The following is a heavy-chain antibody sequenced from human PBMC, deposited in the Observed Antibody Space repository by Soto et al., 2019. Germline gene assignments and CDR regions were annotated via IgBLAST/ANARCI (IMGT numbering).Heavy chain of an antibody. CDR1: GYTFSDYY. Sequence: QVQLVQSGAEVKKPGASVTVSGKASGYTFSDYYLHWVRQAPGQGPEWMGRINPNSGDTKFAQKFQGRVTMTRDTSVRTAFMELNWLKPDDTAVYYCARESGGATATLDYYYFYMDVWGQGTTVTVSS. J-gene: IGHJ6*03. CDR2: INPNSGDT. V-gene: IGHV1-2*06. CDR3: ARESGGATATLDYYYFYMDV. D-gene: IGHD5-12*01.